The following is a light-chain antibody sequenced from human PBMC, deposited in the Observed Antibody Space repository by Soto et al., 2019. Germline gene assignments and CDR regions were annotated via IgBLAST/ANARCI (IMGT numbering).Light chain of an antibody. J-gene: IGLJ1*01. CDR3: SSYTTSNTRQIV. Sequence: QSALTQPASVSGSPGQSITISCTGTISDVGGYNYVSWYQHHPGKAPKLIIYDVTSRPSGVSNPFSGSKSGNTASLTISGLQPEDEADYYCSSYTTSNTRQIVLGTGTKVTVL. CDR1: ISDVGGYNY. V-gene: IGLV2-14*03. CDR2: DVT.